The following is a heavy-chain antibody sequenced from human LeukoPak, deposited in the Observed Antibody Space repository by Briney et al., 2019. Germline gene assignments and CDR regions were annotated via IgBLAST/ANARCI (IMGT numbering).Heavy chain of an antibody. Sequence: PSETLSLTCTVSGGSISSGGYYWSWIRQHPGKGLEWIGYIYYSGSTYYNPSLKSRVTISVDTSKNQFSLKLSSVTAADTAVYYCARVSGDYSPFDYWGQGTLVTVSS. CDR3: ARVSGDYSPFDY. J-gene: IGHJ4*02. D-gene: IGHD4-17*01. CDR2: IYYSGST. CDR1: GGSISSGGYY. V-gene: IGHV4-31*03.